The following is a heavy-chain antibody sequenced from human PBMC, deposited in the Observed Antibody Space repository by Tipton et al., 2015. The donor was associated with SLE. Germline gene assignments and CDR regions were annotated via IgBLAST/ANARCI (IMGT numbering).Heavy chain of an antibody. D-gene: IGHD3-3*01. V-gene: IGHV3-23*01. CDR2: ISGSGGST. CDR1: GFTFSSYA. CDR3: AKDPDFWSGSNDAFDI. Sequence: GSLRLSCAASGFTFSSYAMSWVRQAPGKGLEWVSAISGSGGSTYYADSVKGRFTISRDNSKNTLYLQMNSLRAEDTAVYYCAKDPDFWSGSNDAFDIWGQGTMVTVSS. J-gene: IGHJ3*02.